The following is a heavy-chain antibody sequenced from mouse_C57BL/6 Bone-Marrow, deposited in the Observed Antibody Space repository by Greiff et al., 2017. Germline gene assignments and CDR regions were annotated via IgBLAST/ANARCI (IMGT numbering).Heavy chain of an antibody. CDR3: AFDGYPFAD. Sequence: EVQLQQSGAELVKPGASVKLSCTASGFYIKDSYMRWVKLRTEHGLEWVGRVDTEDGETKYAPKFPGKATLTADTSSNTAYLQVSSLTSEDTAVYCCAFDGYPFADWGQGTRVTVSA. V-gene: IGHV14-2*01. CDR1: GFYIKDSY. D-gene: IGHD2-3*01. J-gene: IGHJ3*01. CDR2: VDTEDGET.